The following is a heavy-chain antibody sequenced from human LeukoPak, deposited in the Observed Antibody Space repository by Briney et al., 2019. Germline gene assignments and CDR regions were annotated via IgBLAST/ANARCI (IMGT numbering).Heavy chain of an antibody. CDR3: AKDDGYDFWSGYYLFDY. V-gene: IGHV3-23*01. CDR2: SSGSGGST. J-gene: IGHJ4*02. Sequence: GGSLRLSCAASGFTCSSYAMSWVRQAPGKGLEWGSASSGSGGSTYYADSVKGRFTISRDNSKNTLYLQMNSLGAEDTAVYYCAKDDGYDFWSGYYLFDYWGQGTLVTVSS. D-gene: IGHD3-3*01. CDR1: GFTCSSYA.